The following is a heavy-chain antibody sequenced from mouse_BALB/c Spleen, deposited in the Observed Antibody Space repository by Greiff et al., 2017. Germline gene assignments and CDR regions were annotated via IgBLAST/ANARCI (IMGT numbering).Heavy chain of an antibody. CDR3: VRSNFYYAMDY. Sequence: EVKLQESGGGLVQPKGSLKLSCAASGFTFNTYAMNWVRQAPGKGLEWVARIRSKSNNYATYYADSVKDRFTISRDDSQSMLYLQMNNLKTEDTAMYYCVRSNFYYAMDYWGQGTSVTVSS. CDR2: IRSKSNNYAT. CDR1: GFTFNTYA. V-gene: IGHV10-1*02. J-gene: IGHJ4*01. D-gene: IGHD4-1*02.